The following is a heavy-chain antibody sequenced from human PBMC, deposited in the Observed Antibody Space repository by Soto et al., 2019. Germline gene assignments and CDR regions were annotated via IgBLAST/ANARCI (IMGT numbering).Heavy chain of an antibody. CDR1: SGSVFSSNW. CDR2: TRNSGGA. Sequence: QVQLQESGPGLVKPSGTLSLTCAVSSGSVFSSNWWSWVRLPPGKGLEWIGETRNSGGANYNPSRKSRVTITVDRSRNHIFLELSSVTAADTAVYYCASHLVMAGTRGFDHWGLGTLVTVSS. V-gene: IGHV4-4*02. J-gene: IGHJ4*02. D-gene: IGHD6-19*01. CDR3: ASHLVMAGTRGFDH.